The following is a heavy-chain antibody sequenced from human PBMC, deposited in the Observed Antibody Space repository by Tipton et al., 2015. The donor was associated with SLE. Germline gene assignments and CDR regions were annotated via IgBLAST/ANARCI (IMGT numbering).Heavy chain of an antibody. CDR2: ISRSGRSA. CDR1: GYSISSGYY. D-gene: IGHD5-12*01. CDR3: AKDGEDVVATNSFEY. Sequence: LTCAVSGYSISSGYYWGWTRQPPGKGLEWVSAISRSGRSAYYTDSVKGRFSISRDNSRNTLYLQMISLRAEDTAVYYCAKDGEDVVATNSFEYWGQGILVTVSS. J-gene: IGHJ4*02. V-gene: IGHV3-23*01.